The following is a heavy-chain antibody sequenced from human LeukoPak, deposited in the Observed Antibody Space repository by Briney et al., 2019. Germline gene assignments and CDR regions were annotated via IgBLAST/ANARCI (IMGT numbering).Heavy chain of an antibody. V-gene: IGHV1-69*04. CDR2: IIPILGIA. Sequence: VASVKVSCKASGGTFSSYTISWVRQAPRQGLEWMGRIIPILGIANYAQKFQDRVTITADKSTSTAYMELSSLRSEDTAVYYCARDSYCSGGSCYPRGYYYYYMDVWGKGTTVTVSS. CDR1: GGTFSSYT. CDR3: ARDSYCSGGSCYPRGYYYYYMDV. D-gene: IGHD2-15*01. J-gene: IGHJ6*03.